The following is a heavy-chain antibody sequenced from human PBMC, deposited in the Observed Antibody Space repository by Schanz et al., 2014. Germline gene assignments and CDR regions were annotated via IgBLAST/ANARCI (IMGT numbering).Heavy chain of an antibody. CDR1: GGSMSNHK. J-gene: IGHJ3*02. Sequence: QVQLQESGPGLVKPSETLSLTCSVSGGSMSNHKWSWIRQPAGKGLEWIGRIYNSGKTNYNPSLESRVSMSVDTSKKQLSLKLRSVSAADTAVYYCARVVLGGDAFDIWGQGTMVTVSS. V-gene: IGHV4-4*07. D-gene: IGHD3-10*01. CDR2: IYNSGKT. CDR3: ARVVLGGDAFDI.